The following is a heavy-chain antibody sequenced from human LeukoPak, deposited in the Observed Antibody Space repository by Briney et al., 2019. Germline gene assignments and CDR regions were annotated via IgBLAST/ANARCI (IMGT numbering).Heavy chain of an antibody. V-gene: IGHV3-53*01. Sequence: GGSLRLSCTVSGFTVISNYMTWVRQAPGKGLEWVSVIYSDGTTYNADSVKGRFTISRDNSKNTLYLQINSLRAEDTAVYYCARGIAAAGTGLFNWGQGTLLTVSS. D-gene: IGHD6-13*01. CDR2: IYSDGTT. CDR3: ARGIAAAGTGLFN. CDR1: GFTVISNY. J-gene: IGHJ4*02.